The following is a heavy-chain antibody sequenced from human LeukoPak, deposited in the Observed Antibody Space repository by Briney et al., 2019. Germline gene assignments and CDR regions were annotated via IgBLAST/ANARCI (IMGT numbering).Heavy chain of an antibody. Sequence: ASVKVSCKASGYTFTGYYMHWVRQAPGQGLEWMEWINPNSGGTNYAQKFQGRVTMTRDTSISTAYMELSRLRSDDTAVYYCARFRAYYYDSSGPFDAFDIWGQGTMVTVSS. CDR1: GYTFTGYY. D-gene: IGHD3-22*01. CDR2: INPNSGGT. V-gene: IGHV1-2*02. CDR3: ARFRAYYYDSSGPFDAFDI. J-gene: IGHJ3*02.